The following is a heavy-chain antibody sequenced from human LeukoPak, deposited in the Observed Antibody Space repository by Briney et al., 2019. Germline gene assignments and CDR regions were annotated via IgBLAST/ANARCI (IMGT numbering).Heavy chain of an antibody. CDR3: ARQTVEMTTTDALDI. Sequence: GGSLRLSGAASGFTFSSYSMNWVRQAPGKGLEWVSSISSSSSYIYYADSVKGRFTISRDNATNSLYLQMNSLRAEDTAVYYCARQTVEMTTTDALDIWGQGTMVTVSS. CDR2: ISSSSSYI. J-gene: IGHJ3*02. V-gene: IGHV3-21*01. CDR1: GFTFSSYS. D-gene: IGHD5-24*01.